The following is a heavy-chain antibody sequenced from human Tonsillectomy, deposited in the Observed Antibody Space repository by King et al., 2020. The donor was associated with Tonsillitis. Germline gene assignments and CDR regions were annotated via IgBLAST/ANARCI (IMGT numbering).Heavy chain of an antibody. V-gene: IGHV4-31*03. D-gene: IGHD4-17*01. J-gene: IGHJ6*03. CDR1: GGSISSGGYY. CDR2: ISYSGSA. CDR3: ASTAPPYYYYYMDV. Sequence: VQLQESGPGLVKPSQTLSLTCTVSGGSISSGGYYWSWIRQHPGKGLEWIGYISYSGSAFFNPSLTSRVTISLDTSKNQFSLKLSSVTAADTAVYYCASTAPPYYYYYMDVWGNGTTVTVSS.